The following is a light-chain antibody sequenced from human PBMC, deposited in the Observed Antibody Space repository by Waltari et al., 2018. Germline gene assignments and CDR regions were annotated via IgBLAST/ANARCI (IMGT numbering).Light chain of an antibody. J-gene: IGKJ1*01. CDR3: QQYGSSPG. CDR2: DAD. V-gene: IGKV3-20*01. CDR1: QRVSNTY. Sequence: DIVLTQSPGTLSLSAGDRATLSCRANQRVSNTYLAWYQQKPGQAPRLLLYDADTRATGIPDRFSGSWSGTEFSLTISRLEPEDFGVYCCQQYGSSPGFGQGTKVEIK.